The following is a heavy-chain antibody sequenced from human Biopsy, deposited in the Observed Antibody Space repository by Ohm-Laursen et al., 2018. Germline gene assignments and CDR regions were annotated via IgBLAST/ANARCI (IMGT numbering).Heavy chain of an antibody. CDR2: ISAYNDYT. CDR3: ARGDFWSGYYTIFDY. Sequence: SVKVSCKASGYSLSTFGLNWVRQAPGLGLECMGWISAYNDYTNYAQQLQGRVTMTTDTSTNTAYMELKSLRSDDTAVYYCARGDFWSGYYTIFDYWGQGTLVTVSS. J-gene: IGHJ4*02. V-gene: IGHV1-18*01. D-gene: IGHD3-3*01. CDR1: GYSLSTFG.